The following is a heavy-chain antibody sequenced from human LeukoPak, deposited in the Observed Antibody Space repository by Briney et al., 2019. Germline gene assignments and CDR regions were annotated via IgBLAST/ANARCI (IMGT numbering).Heavy chain of an antibody. CDR2: IIPIFGTA. CDR3: ARPAGRIAGRRYPLDY. V-gene: IGHV1-69*05. D-gene: IGHD6-6*01. J-gene: IGHJ4*02. Sequence: SVKVSCKASGGIFSSYAINWVRQAPGQGLEWMGGIIPIFGTANYAQKFQGRVTITTDESTSTAYMELSSLKSDDTAVYYCARPAGRIAGRRYPLDYWSQGTLVTVPS. CDR1: GGIFSSYA.